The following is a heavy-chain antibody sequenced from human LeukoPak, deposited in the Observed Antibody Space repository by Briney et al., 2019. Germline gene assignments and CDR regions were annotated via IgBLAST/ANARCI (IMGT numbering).Heavy chain of an antibody. CDR2: ISSSSSYI. CDR3: ATESSSIWALFDF. Sequence: GGSLRHSCAASGFTFRRYTMNWVRQAPGKGLEWVSSISSSSSYIYYTDSVKGRFTISRDNAKNSLYLQMNSLRAEDTAVYYCATESSSIWALFDFWGQGTLVTVSS. V-gene: IGHV3-21*01. D-gene: IGHD2/OR15-2a*01. CDR1: GFTFRRYT. J-gene: IGHJ4*02.